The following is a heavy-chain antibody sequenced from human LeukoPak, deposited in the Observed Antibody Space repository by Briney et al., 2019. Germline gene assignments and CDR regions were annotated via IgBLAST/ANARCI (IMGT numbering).Heavy chain of an antibody. D-gene: IGHD6-19*01. Sequence: ASVKVSCKASGYTFTSYGISWVRQAPGQGLEWMGWISAYNGNTNYAQKLQGRVTMTTDTSTSTAYMELRSLRSDDTAVYYCASQTGGGWSQTLGYYYYYMDVWGKGTTVTVSS. CDR3: ASQTGGGWSQTLGYYYYYMDV. V-gene: IGHV1-18*01. CDR2: ISAYNGNT. CDR1: GYTFTSYG. J-gene: IGHJ6*03.